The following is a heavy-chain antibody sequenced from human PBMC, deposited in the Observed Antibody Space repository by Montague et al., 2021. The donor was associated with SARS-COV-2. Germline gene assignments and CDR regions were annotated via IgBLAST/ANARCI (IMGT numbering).Heavy chain of an antibody. Sequence: SETLSLTCTVSGGSISSYYWSWIRQPPGKGLEWIGYIYYSGSTNYNPSLKSRVTKSVDTSKNQFPLKLSSVTAADTAVYYCARGGYYDYAFDIWGQGTMVTVSS. V-gene: IGHV4-59*01. J-gene: IGHJ3*02. CDR2: IYYSGST. CDR3: ARGGYYDYAFDI. D-gene: IGHD3-22*01. CDR1: GGSISSYY.